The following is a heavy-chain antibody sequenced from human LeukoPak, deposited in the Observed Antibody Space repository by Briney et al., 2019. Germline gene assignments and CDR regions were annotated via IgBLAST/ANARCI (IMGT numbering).Heavy chain of an antibody. CDR3: AKVDLTGYSSGWYVVWFDP. D-gene: IGHD6-19*01. V-gene: IGHV3-30*02. CDR2: IRYDGSNK. J-gene: IGHJ5*02. CDR1: GFTFSSYG. Sequence: GGSLRLSCAASGFTFSSYGMHWVRQAPGKGLEWVAFIRYDGSNKYYADSVKGRFTIPRDNSKNTLYLQMNSLRAEDTAVYYCAKVDLTGYSSGWYVVWFDPWGQGTLVTVSS.